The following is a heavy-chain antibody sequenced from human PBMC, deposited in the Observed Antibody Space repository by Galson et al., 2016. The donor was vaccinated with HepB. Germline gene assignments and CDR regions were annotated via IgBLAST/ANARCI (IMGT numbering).Heavy chain of an antibody. Sequence: SLRLSCAASGFTFSDYAMSWLRQAPGKGLEWVSGIGGSGRGTHYADSVKGRFTISRDISKNTLFLQMNSLRAEDTATYYCAKDQLIVIVPAAGNWFDPWGQGTLVTVSS. CDR1: GFTFSDYA. CDR2: IGGSGRGT. J-gene: IGHJ5*02. V-gene: IGHV3-23*01. CDR3: AKDQLIVIVPAAGNWFDP. D-gene: IGHD2-2*01.